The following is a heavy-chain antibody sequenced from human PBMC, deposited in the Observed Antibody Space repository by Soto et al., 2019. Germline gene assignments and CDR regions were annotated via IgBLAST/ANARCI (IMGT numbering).Heavy chain of an antibody. J-gene: IGHJ4*02. D-gene: IGHD6-13*01. Sequence: SETLSLTCTVSGGSIGGSSDYWGWIRQPPGKGLEWIGSIYYSGSTYYNPSLKSRVTISVDTSKNQFSLKLSSVTAADTAVYYCARLRIAAAGIDYWGQGTLVTVSS. CDR1: GGSIGGSSDY. CDR2: IYYSGST. CDR3: ARLRIAAAGIDY. V-gene: IGHV4-39*01.